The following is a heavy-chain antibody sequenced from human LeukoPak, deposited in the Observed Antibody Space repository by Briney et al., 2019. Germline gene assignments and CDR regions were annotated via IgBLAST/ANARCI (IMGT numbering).Heavy chain of an antibody. D-gene: IGHD2-2*01. J-gene: IGHJ6*03. Sequence: SETLSLTCTVSGGSISSGSYYWSWIRQPPGKGLEWIGEINHSGSTNYNPSLKSRVTISVDTSKNQFSLKLSSVTAADTAVYYCARSNLDQLLSPMDVWGKGTTVTVSS. CDR2: INHSGST. V-gene: IGHV4-39*07. CDR3: ARSNLDQLLSPMDV. CDR1: GGSISSGSYY.